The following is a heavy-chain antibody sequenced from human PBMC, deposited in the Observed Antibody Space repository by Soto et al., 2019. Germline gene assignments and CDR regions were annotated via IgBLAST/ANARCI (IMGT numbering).Heavy chain of an antibody. D-gene: IGHD6-25*01. CDR1: GFRFNNYW. Sequence: EVELVESGGGLVQPGGSLRLSCAASGFRFNNYWMSWVRQAPGKGLEWVASIKQDGSEKYYVDSVKGRFTIARDNAKNSLSLQMNSLIPEDTAVYYCARDPWEYSSALDSWGQGTLVTVSS. CDR3: ARDPWEYSSALDS. J-gene: IGHJ5*01. V-gene: IGHV3-7*01. CDR2: IKQDGSEK.